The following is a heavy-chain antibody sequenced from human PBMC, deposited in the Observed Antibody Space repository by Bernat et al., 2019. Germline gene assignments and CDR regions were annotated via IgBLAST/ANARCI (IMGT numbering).Heavy chain of an antibody. CDR2: ISGSGGTT. Sequence: EVQLVESGGGLVQPGGSLRLSCAASGFTFSTNAMTWVRQAPGKGLEWVSGISGSGGTTTYADSVKGRFTISGDNSKNTLYLQMNSLRAEDTAVYSCAKGHSSDLVDACDIWGQGTMVTVSS. CDR3: AKGHSSDLVDACDI. V-gene: IGHV3-23*04. D-gene: IGHD3-22*01. J-gene: IGHJ3*02. CDR1: GFTFSTNA.